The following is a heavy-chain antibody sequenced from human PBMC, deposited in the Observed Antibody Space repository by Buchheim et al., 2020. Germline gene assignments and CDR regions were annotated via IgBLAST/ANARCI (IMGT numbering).Heavy chain of an antibody. CDR2: ISGSGGST. V-gene: IGHV3-23*04. CDR3: AKGSTDCGGDCYSPYYGMDV. D-gene: IGHD2-21*02. CDR1: GFTFSSYA. Sequence: EVQLVESGGGLVQPGGSLRLSCAASGFTFSSYAMSWVRQAPGKGMEWVSAISGSGGSTYYADSVKGRFTKSSDNSNNTPYLQMNSMRAEDTAVYYCAKGSTDCGGDCYSPYYGMDVWGQGTT. J-gene: IGHJ6*02.